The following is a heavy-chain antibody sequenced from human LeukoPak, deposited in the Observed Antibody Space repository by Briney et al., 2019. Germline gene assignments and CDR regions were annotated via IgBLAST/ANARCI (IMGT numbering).Heavy chain of an antibody. Sequence: SGTLSLTCAVSGDSLTNDIWWTWVRPPPGKGLEWIGEIFPGGSINYNPSLKGRVTISLDKSKNHFSLRLSSVTAADTAVYYCAKAAAFNLDVWGKGTTVTVSS. CDR1: GDSLTNDIW. CDR3: AKAAAFNLDV. J-gene: IGHJ6*04. CDR2: IFPGGSI. V-gene: IGHV4-4*02.